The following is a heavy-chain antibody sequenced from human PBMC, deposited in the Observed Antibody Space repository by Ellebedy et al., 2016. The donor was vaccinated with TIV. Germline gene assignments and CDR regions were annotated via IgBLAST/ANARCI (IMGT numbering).Heavy chain of an antibody. Sequence: GESLKISCKGSGYSFTNYWIGWVRRMPGKGLDWMGIIYPGDSDTRYSPSFQGQVTISADKSISTAYLQWSSLKASDTAMYYCASAKYYGSGTYAHYLDYWGQGTLVTVSS. CDR3: ASAKYYGSGTYAHYLDY. J-gene: IGHJ4*02. CDR1: GYSFTNYW. V-gene: IGHV5-51*01. CDR2: IYPGDSDT. D-gene: IGHD3-10*01.